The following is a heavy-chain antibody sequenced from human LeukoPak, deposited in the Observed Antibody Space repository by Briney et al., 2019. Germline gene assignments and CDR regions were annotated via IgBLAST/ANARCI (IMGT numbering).Heavy chain of an antibody. D-gene: IGHD3-10*01. Sequence: SVKVSCKASGGTFSSYAISWVRQAPGQGLEWMGGIIPIFGTANYAQKFQGRVTITADESTSTAYVELSSLRSEDTAVYYCARRRVRGVRGYFDYWGQGTLVTVSS. CDR1: GGTFSSYA. V-gene: IGHV1-69*13. CDR2: IIPIFGTA. CDR3: ARRRVRGVRGYFDY. J-gene: IGHJ4*02.